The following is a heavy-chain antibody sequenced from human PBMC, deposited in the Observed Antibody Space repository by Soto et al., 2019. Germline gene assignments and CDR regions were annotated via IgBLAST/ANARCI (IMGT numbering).Heavy chain of an antibody. CDR1: GYTLTIYG. J-gene: IGHJ6*02. CDR3: AHYGRTAGYNNGMDV. V-gene: IGHV1-18*01. CDR2: MSAYSGKA. D-gene: IGHD3-10*01. Sequence: QAQLVQSGGEVKRPGASVKVSCKASGYTLTIYGMTWVRQAPGQGLEWMGWMSAYSGKAEYAQKFQGRVTTATDTSTSTVYMELKVLRPAGSAIYYFAHYGRTAGYNNGMDVRGQGTTVTVCS.